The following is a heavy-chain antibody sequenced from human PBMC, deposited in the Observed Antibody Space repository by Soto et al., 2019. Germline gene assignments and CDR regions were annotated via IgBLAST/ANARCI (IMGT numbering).Heavy chain of an antibody. CDR1: GFTFSSYG. D-gene: IGHD3-10*01. Sequence: GGSLRLSCAASGFTFSSYGMHWVRQAPGKGLEWVAVISYDGSNKYYADSVKGRFTISRDNSKNTLYLQMNSLRAEDTAVYYCAREEGPMLRKTPGWFDSWGQGTLVTVSS. CDR3: AREEGPMLRKTPGWFDS. CDR2: ISYDGSNK. V-gene: IGHV3-30*03. J-gene: IGHJ5*01.